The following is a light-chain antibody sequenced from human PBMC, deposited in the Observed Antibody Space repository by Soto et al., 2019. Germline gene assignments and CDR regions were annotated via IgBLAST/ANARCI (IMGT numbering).Light chain of an antibody. CDR3: QQSYSTPT. CDR2: AAS. V-gene: IGKV1-39*01. J-gene: IGKJ1*01. Sequence: DIQMTQSPSTLSASAGDRVTITCRASQSISSWLAWYQQKPGKAPKLLIYAASSLHSGVPSRFSGSGSGTDFTLTISSLQPEDFATYYCQQSYSTPTFGQGTKVDIK. CDR1: QSISSW.